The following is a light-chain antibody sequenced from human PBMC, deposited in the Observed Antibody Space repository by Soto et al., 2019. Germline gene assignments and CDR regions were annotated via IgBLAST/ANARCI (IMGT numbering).Light chain of an antibody. CDR1: QSVTSSY. Sequence: EIVLTQSPGTLSLSPGERATLSCRASQSVTSSYLAWYQQKPGQAPRLLIYGASSSATGIPDRFSGSGSGTDVTLTISRLEPEDFAVYYCQQYGSSPLTFGGGNKVEIK. J-gene: IGKJ4*01. V-gene: IGKV3-20*01. CDR2: GAS. CDR3: QQYGSSPLT.